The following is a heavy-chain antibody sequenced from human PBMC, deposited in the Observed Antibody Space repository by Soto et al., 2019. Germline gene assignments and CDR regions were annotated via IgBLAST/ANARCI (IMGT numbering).Heavy chain of an antibody. Sequence: QVQLVQSGAEVKKPGSSVKVSCKASGGTFSSYAISWVRQAPGQGLEWMGGIIPIFGTANYAQKFQGRVTITADKSTITAYMELSSLRSEDTAVYYCATREAFWLQTSGYYYGMDVWGQGTTVTVSS. V-gene: IGHV1-69*06. CDR3: ATREAFWLQTSGYYYGMDV. J-gene: IGHJ6*02. CDR2: IIPIFGTA. CDR1: GGTFSSYA. D-gene: IGHD5-18*01.